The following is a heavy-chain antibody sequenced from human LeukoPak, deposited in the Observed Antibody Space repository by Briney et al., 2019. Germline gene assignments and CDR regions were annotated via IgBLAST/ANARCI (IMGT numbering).Heavy chain of an antibody. V-gene: IGHV4-34*01. CDR1: GGSFSGYY. CDR2: INHSGST. CDR3: ASATTVTSYDC. Sequence: PSETLSLTCAVYGGSFSGYYWSWIRQPPGKGLEWIGEINHSGSTNYNLSLKSRVTISVDTSKNQFSLNLSSVTAADTAVYYCASATTVTSYDCWGQGTLVTVSS. D-gene: IGHD4-17*01. J-gene: IGHJ4*02.